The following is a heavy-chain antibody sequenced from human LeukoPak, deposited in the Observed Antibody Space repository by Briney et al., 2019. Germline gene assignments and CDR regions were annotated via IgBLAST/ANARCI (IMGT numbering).Heavy chain of an antibody. Sequence: SETLSLTRTVSGGSISSSSYYWGWIRQPPGKGLEWIGSIYYSGSTYYNPSLKSRVTISVDTSKNQFSLKLSSVTAADTAVYYCARGLGLLWFGDPFDYWGQGTLVTVSS. V-gene: IGHV4-39*07. J-gene: IGHJ4*02. CDR1: GGSISSSSYY. CDR2: IYYSGST. CDR3: ARGLGLLWFGDPFDY. D-gene: IGHD3-10*01.